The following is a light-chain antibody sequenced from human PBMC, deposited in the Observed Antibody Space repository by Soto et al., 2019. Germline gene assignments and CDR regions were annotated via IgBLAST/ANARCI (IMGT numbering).Light chain of an antibody. J-gene: IGKJ4*01. CDR1: QSISMW. Sequence: DIQMTQSPSTLSASVGDRVTITCRASQSISMWLAWYQQKPGKAPKLLIYDASNLETGVPSRFSGSGSGTDFTFTISSLQPEDIATYYCQQYDNLPLTFGGGTKVEIK. CDR2: DAS. V-gene: IGKV1-33*01. CDR3: QQYDNLPLT.